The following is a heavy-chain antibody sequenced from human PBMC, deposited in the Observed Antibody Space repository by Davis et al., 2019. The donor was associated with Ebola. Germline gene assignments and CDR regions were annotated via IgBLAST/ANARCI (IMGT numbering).Heavy chain of an antibody. V-gene: IGHV3-21*01. CDR2: ISSSSSYI. J-gene: IGHJ6*02. D-gene: IGHD2-15*01. CDR3: ARDLRLHPGYYYYGMDV. CDR1: GFTFSSYS. Sequence: PGGSLRLSCAASGFTFSSYSMNWVRQAPGKGLEWVSSISSSSSYIYYADSVKGRFTISRDNAKNSLYLQMNSLRAEDTAVYYCARDLRLHPGYYYYGMDVWGQGTTVTVSS.